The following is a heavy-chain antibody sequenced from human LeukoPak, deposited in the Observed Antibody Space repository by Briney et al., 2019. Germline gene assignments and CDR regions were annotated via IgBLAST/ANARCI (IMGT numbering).Heavy chain of an antibody. CDR3: ARVAVAGPYYCYGMDV. Sequence: SETLSLTCTVSGGSISSGGYYWSWIRQHPGKGLEWIGYIYYSGSTYYNPSLKSRVTISVDTPKNQFSLKLSSVTAADTAVYYCARVAVAGPYYCYGMDVWGQGTTVTVSS. J-gene: IGHJ6*02. CDR1: GGSISSGGYY. CDR2: IYYSGST. V-gene: IGHV4-31*03. D-gene: IGHD6-19*01.